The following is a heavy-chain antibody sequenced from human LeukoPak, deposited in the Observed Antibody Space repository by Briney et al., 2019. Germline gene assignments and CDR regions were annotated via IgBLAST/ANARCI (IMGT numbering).Heavy chain of an antibody. CDR1: GFTVSSNY. V-gene: IGHV3-66*01. J-gene: IGHJ4*02. Sequence: PGGSLRLSFAASGFTVSSNYMSWVRQAPGKGLEWVSVIYSGGSTYYADSVKGRFTISRDNSKNTLYLQMNRLRPEDTAVYYCARGTVTAPDYWGQGTLVTVSS. CDR3: ARGTVTAPDY. CDR2: IYSGGST. D-gene: IGHD2-21*02.